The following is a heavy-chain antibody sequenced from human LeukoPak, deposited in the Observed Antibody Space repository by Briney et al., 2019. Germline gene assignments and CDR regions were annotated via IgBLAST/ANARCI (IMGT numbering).Heavy chain of an antibody. CDR3: ARVRGGLGYCSGGSCYSDLDY. D-gene: IGHD2-15*01. CDR2: ITPIFGTA. Sequence: SVKASCTASGGTFSSYAISWVRQAPGQGLEWMGGITPIFGTANYAQKFQGRVTITADGSTSTAYMELSSLRSEDTAVYYCARVRGGLGYCSGGSCYSDLDYWGQGTLVTVSS. J-gene: IGHJ4*02. V-gene: IGHV1-69*13. CDR1: GGTFSSYA.